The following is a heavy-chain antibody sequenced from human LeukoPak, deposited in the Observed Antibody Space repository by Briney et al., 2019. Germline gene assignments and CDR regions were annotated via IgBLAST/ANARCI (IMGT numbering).Heavy chain of an antibody. CDR3: ARAGGYGLIDY. Sequence: PSETLSLTCTVSGGSISRSSYYWVWIRQPPGKGLEWIGSIYHSGTTYSGSTYYNPSLESRVTISLDTSKNQFSLKVGSMTAADTAVYYCARAGGYGLIDYWGQGTMVTVSS. CDR2: IYHSGTTYSGST. V-gene: IGHV4-39*07. J-gene: IGHJ4*02. D-gene: IGHD5-18*01. CDR1: GGSISRSSYY.